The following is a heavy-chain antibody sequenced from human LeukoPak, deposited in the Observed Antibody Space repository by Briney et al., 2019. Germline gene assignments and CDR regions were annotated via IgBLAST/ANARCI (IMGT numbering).Heavy chain of an antibody. J-gene: IGHJ3*02. D-gene: IGHD2-21*02. Sequence: GGSPRLSCAASGFTFSSYWMHWVRHSPEKGLVWVSRIDNNGRDTIYADSVKGRFTISRDNTRNTLHLQLGSLRVEDTAIYYCARGGGDHAFDIWGQGTMVTVSS. CDR2: IDNNGRDT. V-gene: IGHV3-74*01. CDR3: ARGGGDHAFDI. CDR1: GFTFSSYW.